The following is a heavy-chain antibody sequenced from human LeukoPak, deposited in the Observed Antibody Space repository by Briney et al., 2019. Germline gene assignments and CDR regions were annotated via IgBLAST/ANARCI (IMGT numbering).Heavy chain of an antibody. CDR3: ARKSGYARDY. Sequence: SETLSLTCAVYGGSFSGYFWNWIRQPPGKGLEWIGEINHSGSTSNHNPSLKSRVTMSVDTSKNQFSLKLSSVTAADTAVYYCARKSGYARDYWGQGNLVTVSS. D-gene: IGHD5-12*01. CDR1: GGSFSGYF. CDR2: INHSGSTS. V-gene: IGHV4-34*01. J-gene: IGHJ4*02.